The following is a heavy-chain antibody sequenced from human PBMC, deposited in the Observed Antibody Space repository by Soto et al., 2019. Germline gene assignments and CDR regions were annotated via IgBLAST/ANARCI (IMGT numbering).Heavy chain of an antibody. J-gene: IGHJ4*02. V-gene: IGHV2-5*02. Sequence: QITLKESGPTLVQPTQTLTLTCSLSGFSVTTHGVGVGWIRQPPGKALEWLAVVYWDDDNRYRPSLKSRVTFTRDISKYQVVFTMANMDPADTSTYYCAHKVTADLNARVFDYWGQGTPVTVSS. CDR3: AHKVTADLNARVFDY. CDR1: GFSVTTHGVG. CDR2: VYWDDDN.